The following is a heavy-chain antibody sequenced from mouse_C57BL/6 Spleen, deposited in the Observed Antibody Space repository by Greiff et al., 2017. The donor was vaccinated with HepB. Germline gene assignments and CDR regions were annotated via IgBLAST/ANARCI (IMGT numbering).Heavy chain of an antibody. D-gene: IGHD1-1*01. CDR2: IYPGSGGT. Sequence: QVQLQQSGAELVKPGASVKMSCKASGYTFTSYWITWVKQRPGQGLEWIGDIYPGSGGTNYNEKFKSKATLTVDTSSSTAYMQLSSLTSEDAAVSYGARAGDLSTGAATPMDDWGPGTSVTVSS. CDR3: ARAGDLSTGAATPMDD. V-gene: IGHV1-55*01. CDR1: GYTFTSYW. J-gene: IGHJ4*01.